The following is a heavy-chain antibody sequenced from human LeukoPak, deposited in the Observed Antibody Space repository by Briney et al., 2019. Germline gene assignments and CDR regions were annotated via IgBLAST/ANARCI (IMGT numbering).Heavy chain of an antibody. CDR1: GFTFDDYA. CDR3: AKDFYSSSWYGSSAAAGTAPFAY. Sequence: GGSLRLSCAASGFTFDDYAMHWVRQAPGKGLEWVSLISWDGGSTYYADSVKGRFTISRDNSKNSLYLQMNSLRAEDTALYYCAKDFYSSSWYGSSAAAGTAPFAYWGQGTLVTVSS. V-gene: IGHV3-43D*03. D-gene: IGHD6-13*01. J-gene: IGHJ4*02. CDR2: ISWDGGST.